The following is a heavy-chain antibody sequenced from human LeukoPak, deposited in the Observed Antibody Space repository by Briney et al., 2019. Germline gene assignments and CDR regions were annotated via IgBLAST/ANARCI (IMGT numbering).Heavy chain of an antibody. CDR2: INHSGST. CDR1: GGSFSNYY. V-gene: IGHV4-34*01. D-gene: IGHD4-17*01. J-gene: IGHJ3*02. Sequence: SETLSLTCGVHGGSFSNYYWSWIRQPPGKGLEWIGEINHSGSTNYNPSLKGRVTISVDTSKNQFSLKLTSVTAADTAIYYCAADDYGAFDIWGQGTMVTVSS. CDR3: AADDYGAFDI.